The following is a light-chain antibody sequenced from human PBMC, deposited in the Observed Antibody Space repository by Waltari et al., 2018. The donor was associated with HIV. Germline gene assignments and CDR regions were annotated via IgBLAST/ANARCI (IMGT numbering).Light chain of an antibody. V-gene: IGLV1-44*01. Sequence: QSVLTQPPSASGTPGQRVPISCSGSSPHIGSNTVNWYQQLPGTAPKLLIYSNNQWPSGVPDRFSGSKSGTSASLAISGLQSEDEADYYCAAWDDSLAWVFGGGTKLTVL. CDR2: SNN. J-gene: IGLJ3*02. CDR3: AAWDDSLAWV. CDR1: SPHIGSNT.